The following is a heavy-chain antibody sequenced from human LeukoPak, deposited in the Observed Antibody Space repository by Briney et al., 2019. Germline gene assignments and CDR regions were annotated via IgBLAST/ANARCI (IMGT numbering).Heavy chain of an antibody. V-gene: IGHV6-1*01. J-gene: IGHJ5*02. CDR1: GDSVSSNSAA. Sequence: SQTLSLTCAISGDSVSSNSAAWNWIRQSPSRGLEWLGRTYYRSKWYNDYAVSVKSRITINPDTSKNQFSLQLNSVTPEDTAVYYCARTPLLIAAAGPMYNWFDPWGQGTLVTVSS. CDR3: ARTPLLIAAAGPMYNWFDP. D-gene: IGHD6-13*01. CDR2: TYYRSKWYN.